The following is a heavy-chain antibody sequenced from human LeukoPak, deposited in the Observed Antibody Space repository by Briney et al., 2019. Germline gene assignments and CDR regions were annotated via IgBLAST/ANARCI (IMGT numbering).Heavy chain of an antibody. V-gene: IGHV3-30*18. CDR2: ISDDGSNK. D-gene: IGHD6-13*01. Sequence: GGSLRLSCAASGFTFSTYGMHWVRQAPGKGLEWVAVISDDGSNKYYGDSVEGRFTISRDNSKNTLYLQMNSLRAEDTAVYYCAKSAAAASWGQGTLVTVSS. CDR1: GFTFSTYG. J-gene: IGHJ5*02. CDR3: AKSAAAAS.